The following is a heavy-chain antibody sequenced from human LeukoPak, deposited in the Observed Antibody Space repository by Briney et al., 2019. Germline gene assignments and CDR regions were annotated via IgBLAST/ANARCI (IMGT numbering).Heavy chain of an antibody. J-gene: IGHJ5*02. D-gene: IGHD4-17*01. CDR3: TTDPGDYPDH. Sequence: PGGSLRLSCAPAGITFIKAWMSWVRQAPGKGLEWVGRIKRTTDGGTTDYAAPVKGRFTISRDDSKNTLYLQMNSLKTEDTALYFCTTDPGDYPDHWGQGTLVTVSS. CDR2: IKRTTDGGTT. CDR1: GITFIKAW. V-gene: IGHV3-15*01.